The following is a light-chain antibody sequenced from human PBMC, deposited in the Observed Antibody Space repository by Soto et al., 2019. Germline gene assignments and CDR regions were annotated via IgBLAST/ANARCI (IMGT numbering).Light chain of an antibody. J-gene: IGKJ1*01. Sequence: DIVMTQTPLSSPVTLGQPASISCRSSQSLVHSDGNTYLFWLQQRPGQPPRVLIYRVSNRFSGVPDRISGSGAGTDFTLKISRVEAEDVGVYYCRQATQFPWTFGQGTRVEIK. CDR3: RQATQFPWT. V-gene: IGKV2-24*01. CDR2: RVS. CDR1: QSLVHSDGNTY.